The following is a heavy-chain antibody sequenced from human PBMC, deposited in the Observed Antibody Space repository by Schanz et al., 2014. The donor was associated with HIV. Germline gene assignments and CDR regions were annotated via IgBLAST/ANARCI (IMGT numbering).Heavy chain of an antibody. D-gene: IGHD1-20*01. CDR3: AKDQGDVTGTPFDY. Sequence: QVQLVESGGGVVQPGKSLRLSCAASGFTFSSYGMHWVRQAPGKGLEWVAVIWYDGSNKYYADSVKGRFTISRDNSKNTLYLQMSDLKDEDTAVYYCAKDQGDVTGTPFDYWGQGTLVTVSS. CDR1: GFTFSSYG. V-gene: IGHV3-33*06. J-gene: IGHJ4*02. CDR2: IWYDGSNK.